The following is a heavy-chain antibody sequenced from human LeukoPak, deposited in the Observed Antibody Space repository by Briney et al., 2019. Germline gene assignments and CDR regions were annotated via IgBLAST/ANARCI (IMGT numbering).Heavy chain of an antibody. CDR3: ATQATGYSVGSLNF. CDR1: GGSVSSGSYY. V-gene: IGHV4-61*01. Sequence: SETLSLTCTVSGGSVSSGSYYWSWIRQPPGKGLEWIGQIHFTGSSNYNPSLEGRVTMSVGTSKNQVSLSLSSVSAADTAVYFCATQATGYSVGSLNFWGQGTLVTVSS. D-gene: IGHD5/OR15-5a*01. J-gene: IGHJ4*02. CDR2: IHFTGSS.